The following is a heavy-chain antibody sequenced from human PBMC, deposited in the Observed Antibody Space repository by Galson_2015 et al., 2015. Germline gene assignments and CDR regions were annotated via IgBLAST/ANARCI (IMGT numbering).Heavy chain of an antibody. CDR2: INSDGSST. J-gene: IGHJ5*02. D-gene: IGHD3-10*01. CDR1: GFTFSSYW. Sequence: SLRLSCAASGFTFSSYWMHWVRQAPGKGLVWVSRINSDGSSTSYADSVKGRFTISRGNAKNTLYLQMNSLRAEDTAVYYCARDGRFYNWGSYYDRRYNWFDPWGQGTLVTVSS. V-gene: IGHV3-74*01. CDR3: ARDGRFYNWGSYYDRRYNWFDP.